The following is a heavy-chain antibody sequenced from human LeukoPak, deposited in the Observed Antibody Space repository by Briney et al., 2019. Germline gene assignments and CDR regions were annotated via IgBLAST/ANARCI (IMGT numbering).Heavy chain of an antibody. D-gene: IGHD4-23*01. V-gene: IGHV3-13*05. CDR3: ARSTFVGGFGY. CDR1: GFTFSSYY. J-gene: IGHJ4*02. Sequence: GGSLRLSCAASGFTFSSYYMHWVSQATGKGLEWVSGIGTDGDPYYPGSVKGRFTISRENAKYSLYLQMNSLRVGDTAVYYCARSTFVGGFGYWGQETLVTVSS. CDR2: IGTDGDP.